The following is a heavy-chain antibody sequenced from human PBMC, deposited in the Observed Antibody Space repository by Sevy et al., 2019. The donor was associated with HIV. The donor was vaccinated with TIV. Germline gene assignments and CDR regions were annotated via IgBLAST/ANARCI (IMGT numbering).Heavy chain of an antibody. CDR1: GFTFSDYY. Sequence: GGSLRLSCAASGFTFSDYYMSWIRQAPGKGLEWVSSISSSSYTNYADSVKGRFTISRDNAKNSLDLQMNSLRAEDTAVYYCGRVARYCSSTSCYVSYYMDVWGKGTTVTVSS. V-gene: IGHV3-11*06. D-gene: IGHD2-2*01. CDR3: GRVARYCSSTSCYVSYYMDV. J-gene: IGHJ6*03. CDR2: ISSSSYT.